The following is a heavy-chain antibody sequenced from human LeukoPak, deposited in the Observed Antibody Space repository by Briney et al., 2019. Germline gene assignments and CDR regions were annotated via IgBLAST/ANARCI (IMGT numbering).Heavy chain of an antibody. CDR3: ARDYDTTGANWFGP. D-gene: IGHD3-9*01. J-gene: IGHJ5*02. CDR1: GDSINSYY. CDR2: VSYSGST. V-gene: IGHV4-59*01. Sequence: SETLSLTCTVFGDSINSYYWSWIRQSPGKGLEWVGYVSYSGSTNYNPSLNSRVTISVDRSKNQFSLKLPSVTAADSAMYYCARDYDTTGANWFGPWGQGALVTVSS.